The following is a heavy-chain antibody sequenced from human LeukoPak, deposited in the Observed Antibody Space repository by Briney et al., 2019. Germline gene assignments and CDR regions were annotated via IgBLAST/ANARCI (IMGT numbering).Heavy chain of an antibody. J-gene: IGHJ6*03. D-gene: IGHD5-18*01. CDR2: INHSGST. Sequence: KPSETLSLTCAVYGGSFSGYYWSWTRQPPGKGLEWIGEINHSGSTNYNPSLKRRVTISVDTSKNQFSLKLSSVTAADTAVYYCARGAWGGYSYGYYYYYYYMDVWGKGTTVTISS. CDR1: GGSFSGYY. CDR3: ARGAWGGYSYGYYYYYYYMDV. V-gene: IGHV4-34*01.